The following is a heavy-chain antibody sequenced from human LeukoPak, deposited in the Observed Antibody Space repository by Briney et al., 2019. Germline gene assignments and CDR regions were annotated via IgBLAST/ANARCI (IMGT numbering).Heavy chain of an antibody. Sequence: SETLSLTCSASGASTSDKYWSWIRQPPGKTLESLGHIYNATNTKYTPSLPSRVTISVDTSKIQFSLSLTSVTAADTAMYYCAQTTGWPGFDFWGPGALVTVSS. V-gene: IGHV4-59*08. CDR2: IYNATNT. J-gene: IGHJ4*02. CDR3: AQTTGWPGFDF. CDR1: GASTSDKY. D-gene: IGHD6-19*01.